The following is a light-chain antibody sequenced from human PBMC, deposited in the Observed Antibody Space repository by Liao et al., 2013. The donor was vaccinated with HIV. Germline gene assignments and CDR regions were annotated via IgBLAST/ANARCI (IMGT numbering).Light chain of an antibody. CDR3: QVWDTGSNV. CDR1: KLGDKY. J-gene: IGLJ1*01. Sequence: SYELTQPPSVSVSPGQTATITCSGDKLGDKYASWYQQKPGQSPLLVIYQDNMRPSGIPERFSGSNSGNTATLTISRVEAGDEADYYCQVWDTGSNVFGTGTKVTVL. V-gene: IGLV3-1*01. CDR2: QDN.